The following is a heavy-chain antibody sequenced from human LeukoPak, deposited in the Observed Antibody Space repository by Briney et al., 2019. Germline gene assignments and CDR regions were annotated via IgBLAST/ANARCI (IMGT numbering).Heavy chain of an antibody. CDR2: IYYSGST. Sequence: SETLSLTCTVSGGSISSYYWSWIRQPPGKGLEWIGYIYYSGSTKYNPSLKSQVTISVDTSKNQFSLKLSSVTAADTAVYYCARAGPLWWFDPWGQGTLVTVSS. D-gene: IGHD1-14*01. CDR3: ARAGPLWWFDP. J-gene: IGHJ5*02. CDR1: GGSISSYY. V-gene: IGHV4-59*08.